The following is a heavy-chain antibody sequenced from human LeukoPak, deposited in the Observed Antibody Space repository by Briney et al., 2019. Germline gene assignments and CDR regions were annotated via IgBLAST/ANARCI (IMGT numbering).Heavy chain of an antibody. CDR2: ISGSGGST. V-gene: IGHV3-23*01. D-gene: IGHD2-2*01. J-gene: IGHJ4*02. Sequence: GGSLRLSCAASGFTFSSYAMSWVRQAPGKGLEWVSVISGSGGSTYYADSVKGRFTISRDNSKNTLYLQMNSLRAEDTAVYYCAKSIGVVPAGDGDYWGQGTLVTVSS. CDR3: AKSIGVVPAGDGDY. CDR1: GFTFSSYA.